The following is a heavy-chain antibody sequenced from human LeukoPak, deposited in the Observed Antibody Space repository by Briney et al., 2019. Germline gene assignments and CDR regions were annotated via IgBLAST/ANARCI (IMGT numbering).Heavy chain of an antibody. CDR3: ARGSLGWGSEPEYFDY. CDR2: ISPFNGNT. CDR1: GYTFTSHG. V-gene: IGHV1-18*01. J-gene: IGHJ4*01. Sequence: ASVKVSCRASGYTFTSHGFSWVRQAPGQGLEWMGWISPFNGNTNYAEKFRARVTMTTDASTSTVAMELRSLRSDDTGIYYCARGSLGWGSEPEYFDYWGQGTLATVSS. D-gene: IGHD1-14*01.